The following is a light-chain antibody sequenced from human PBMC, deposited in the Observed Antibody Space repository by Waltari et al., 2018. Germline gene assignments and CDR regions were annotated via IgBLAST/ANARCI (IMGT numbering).Light chain of an antibody. CDR2: DVS. Sequence: QSALTQPASVSGSPGQSITISCTGTSSDVGGYNYVSWYQQHPGKAPTLMIYDVSTRPSGVSNRFSGSKSGNTASLTISGLQAEDEADYYCSSYTSSFSYVFGTGTKVTVL. J-gene: IGLJ1*01. CDR3: SSYTSSFSYV. CDR1: SSDVGGYNY. V-gene: IGLV2-14*03.